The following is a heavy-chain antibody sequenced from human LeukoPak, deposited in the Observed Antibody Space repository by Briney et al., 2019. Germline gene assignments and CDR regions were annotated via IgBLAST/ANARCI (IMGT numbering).Heavy chain of an antibody. CDR2: ISGSGGST. V-gene: IGHV3-23*01. CDR3: AKDQVWSHDFWSGLLTDY. J-gene: IGHJ4*02. Sequence: PGGSLRLSCAASGFTFSSYAMSWVRQAPGKGLEWVSAISGSGGSTYYADSVKGRFTISRDNSKNTLYLQMNSLRAEDTAVYYCAKDQVWSHDFWSGLLTDYWGQGTLVTVSS. CDR1: GFTFSSYA. D-gene: IGHD3-3*01.